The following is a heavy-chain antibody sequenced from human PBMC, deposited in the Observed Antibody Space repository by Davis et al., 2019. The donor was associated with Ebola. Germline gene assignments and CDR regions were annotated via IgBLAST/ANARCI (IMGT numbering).Heavy chain of an antibody. D-gene: IGHD6-13*01. CDR2: IKQDGSEK. CDR3: ANQPAALGTDY. CDR1: GFTFSKYW. J-gene: IGHJ4*02. V-gene: IGHV3-7*01. Sequence: GGSLRLSCAASGFTFSKYWMSWVRQAPGKGLEWVANIKQDGSEKYYVDSVKGRFTISRDNAKNSLFLQMNNLRAEDTAVYYCANQPAALGTDYWGQGTLVTVSS.